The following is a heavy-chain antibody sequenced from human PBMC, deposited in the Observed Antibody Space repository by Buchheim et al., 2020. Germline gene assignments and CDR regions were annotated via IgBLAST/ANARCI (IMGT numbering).Heavy chain of an antibody. CDR3: SMAPPCTGDRCDPFFGMDV. J-gene: IGHJ6*02. D-gene: IGHD2-8*02. CDR2: IRNKANRYAT. Sequence: DVQLVESGGGLVQPGGSLKLSCAASGFTFGGSAIHWVRQASGKGLEWVGRIRNKANRYATEYAASVKGRFTISRDDSKNTAYLQMNSLKTEDTAVYYCSMAPPCTGDRCDPFFGMDVWGQGTT. CDR1: GFTFGGSA. V-gene: IGHV3-73*01.